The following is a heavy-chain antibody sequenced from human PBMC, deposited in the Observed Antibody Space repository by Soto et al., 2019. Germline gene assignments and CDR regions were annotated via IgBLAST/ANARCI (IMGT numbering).Heavy chain of an antibody. V-gene: IGHV3-30-3*01. D-gene: IGHD4-4*01. CDR2: ISYDGSNK. J-gene: IGHJ2*01. CDR3: ARPLWRDDYNWGYFAL. Sequence: QVQLVESGGGVVQPGRSLRLSCAASGFTFSSYAMHWVRQAPGKGLEWVAVISYDGSNKYYADSVKGRFTISRDNSKNTLYLQMNSLRDEDTAVYYCARPLWRDDYNWGYFALWGRGTLVTVSP. CDR1: GFTFSSYA.